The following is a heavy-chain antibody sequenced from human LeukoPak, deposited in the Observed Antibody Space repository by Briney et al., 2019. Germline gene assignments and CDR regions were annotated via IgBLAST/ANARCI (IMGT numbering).Heavy chain of an antibody. V-gene: IGHV3-48*03. J-gene: IGHJ4*02. CDR3: ARDRTGDLDY. D-gene: IGHD3/OR15-3a*01. CDR2: ISSDGSYI. Sequence: GSLRLSCAASGFTFSDYEMAWVRHSPGKGLEWISYISSDGSYIYYADSVKGRFTISRDNAKNSVYLQMNSLRVEDTAVYYCARDRTGDLDYWGQGTLVSVSS. CDR1: GFTFSDYE.